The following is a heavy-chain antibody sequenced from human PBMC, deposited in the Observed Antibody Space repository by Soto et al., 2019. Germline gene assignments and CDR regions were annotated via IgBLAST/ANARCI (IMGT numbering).Heavy chain of an antibody. CDR3: ARDPGLGSSYPPLDY. CDR1: GYTFTGYG. CDR2: ISPYNGKT. V-gene: IGHV1-18*04. D-gene: IGHD3-10*01. J-gene: IGHJ4*01. Sequence: GASVKVSCKASGYTFTGYGLSWVRQAPGQGLEWMGWISPYNGKTEHSPKFQDRVTMTTDISMSTAYMELSSLTSEDSAIYYCARDPGLGSSYPPLDYWGQGSLVTVSS.